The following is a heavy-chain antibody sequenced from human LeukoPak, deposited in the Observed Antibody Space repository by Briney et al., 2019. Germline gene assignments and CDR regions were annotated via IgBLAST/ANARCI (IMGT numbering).Heavy chain of an antibody. V-gene: IGHV4-59*11. D-gene: IGHD3-22*01. CDR1: GGSISSHY. CDR3: ARDSDNYYDSSGYYSDWFDP. J-gene: IGHJ5*02. CDR2: IYYSGST. Sequence: SETLSLTCTVSGGSISSHYWGWIRQPPGKGLEWIGYIYYSGSTNYNPSLKSRVTISVDTSKNQFSLKLSSVTAADTAVYYCARDSDNYYDSSGYYSDWFDPWGQGTLVTVSS.